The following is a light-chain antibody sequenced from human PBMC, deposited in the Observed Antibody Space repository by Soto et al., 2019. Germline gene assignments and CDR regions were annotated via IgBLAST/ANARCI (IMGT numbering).Light chain of an antibody. CDR3: QQRSNWPPEIT. J-gene: IGKJ5*01. Sequence: EIVLTQSPATLSLSPGERATLSCRASQSVSSYLAWYQQKPGQAPRLLIYDASNRATGIPARFSGSGSGTVFTLTISSLEPEDFAVYYCQQRSNWPPEITFGQGTRLEIK. CDR1: QSVSSY. V-gene: IGKV3-11*01. CDR2: DAS.